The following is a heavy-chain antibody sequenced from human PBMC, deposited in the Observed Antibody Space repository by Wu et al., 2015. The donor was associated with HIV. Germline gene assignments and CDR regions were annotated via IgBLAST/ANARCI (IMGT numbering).Heavy chain of an antibody. CDR3: ARDSTTIAFDF. D-gene: IGHD5-12*01. Sequence: QVQLQESGPGLVKPSETLSLICSVSGGSISGYFWTWIRQPPGKGLEWIGYIHHSGTNYNPSLKSRVTMSLDTSKNQFSLKLSSVTAADTALYYCARDSTTIAFDFWGQGTMVTVSS. CDR1: GGSISGYF. J-gene: IGHJ3*01. V-gene: IGHV4-59*01. CDR2: IHHSGT.